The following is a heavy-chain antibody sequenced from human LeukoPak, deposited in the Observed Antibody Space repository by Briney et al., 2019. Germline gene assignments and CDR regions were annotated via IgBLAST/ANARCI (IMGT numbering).Heavy chain of an antibody. CDR3: ARNHGSGWYYFDY. J-gene: IGHJ4*02. CDR1: GFTFSSYS. V-gene: IGHV3-21*01. Sequence: GGSLRLSCAASGFTFSSYSMDWVRKAPGKGLEWVSSISSSSSYIYYADSVKGRFTISRDNAKNSLYLQMNSLRAEDTAVYYCARNHGSGWYYFDYWGQGTLVTVSS. CDR2: ISSSSSYI. D-gene: IGHD6-19*01.